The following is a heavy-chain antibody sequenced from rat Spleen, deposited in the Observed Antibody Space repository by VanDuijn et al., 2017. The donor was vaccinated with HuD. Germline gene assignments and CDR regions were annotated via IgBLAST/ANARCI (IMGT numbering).Heavy chain of an antibody. J-gene: IGHJ2*01. V-gene: IGHV5-31*01. CDR2: ITNTGGST. CDR3: TRDYYSGGHFDY. CDR1: GFTFNVYW. D-gene: IGHD1-1*01. Sequence: EVQLVESGGGLVQPGRSLKLSCVASGFTFNVYWMTWIRQAPGKGLEWVASITNTGGSTNYPDSVKGRFTISRDNAKSTLYLQMNSLRSEDTATYYCTRDYYSGGHFDYWGQGVMVTVSS.